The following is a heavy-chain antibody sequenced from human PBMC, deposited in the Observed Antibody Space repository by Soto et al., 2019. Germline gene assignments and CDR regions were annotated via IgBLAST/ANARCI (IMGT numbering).Heavy chain of an antibody. CDR3: AREDGSGSYYNYYYYGMDV. V-gene: IGHV3-30-3*01. Sequence: GGSLRLSCAASGFTFSSYAMHWVRQAPGKGLEWVAVISYDGSNKYYADSVKGRFTISRDNSKNTLYLQMNSLRAEDTAVYYCAREDGSGSYYNYYYYGMDVWGQGTTVTVSS. J-gene: IGHJ6*02. CDR1: GFTFSSYA. CDR2: ISYDGSNK. D-gene: IGHD3-10*01.